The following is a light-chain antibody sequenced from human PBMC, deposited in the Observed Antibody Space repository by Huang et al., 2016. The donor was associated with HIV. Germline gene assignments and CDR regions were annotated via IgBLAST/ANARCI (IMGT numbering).Light chain of an antibody. J-gene: IGKJ2*01. CDR1: QELLFNATNKSF. CDR2: WAS. V-gene: IGKV4-1*01. Sequence: DIVMTQSPDSLTVSLGARATINYKSSQELLFNATNKSFLAWYQQRPRQPPKLLIYWASTRAADVPDRFSGSGSGTDFTLTINSLQAEDMAVYFCQQYYTNYYTFGQGTKLEIQ. CDR3: QQYYTNYYT.